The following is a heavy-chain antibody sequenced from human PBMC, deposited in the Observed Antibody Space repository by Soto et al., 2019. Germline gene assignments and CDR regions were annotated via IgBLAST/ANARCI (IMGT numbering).Heavy chain of an antibody. CDR1: VFTFSSYS. V-gene: IGHV3-21*01. CDR2: ISSSSSYI. CDR3: ARDPPPLDYDFWSGYSHPLDY. D-gene: IGHD3-3*01. J-gene: IGHJ4*02. Sequence: GWSLRLSCAASVFTFSSYSMNWVRQAPGKGLEWVSSISSSSSYIYYADSVKGRFTISRDNAKNSLYLQMNSLRAEDTAVYYCARDPPPLDYDFWSGYSHPLDYWGQGTLVTVSS.